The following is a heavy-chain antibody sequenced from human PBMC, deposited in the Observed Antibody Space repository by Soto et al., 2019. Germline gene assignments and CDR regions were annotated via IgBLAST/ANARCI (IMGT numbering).Heavy chain of an antibody. D-gene: IGHD3-3*01. CDR3: ARGFLEWSPTGYFDY. J-gene: IGHJ4*02. V-gene: IGHV1-69*13. CDR2: IIPIFGTA. CDR1: GGTFSSYA. Sequence: GASVKVSCKASGGTFSSYAISWVRQAPGQGLEWMGGIIPIFGTANYAQKFQGRVTITADESTSTAYMELSSLRSEDTAVYYCARGFLEWSPTGYFDYWGQGTLVTVSS.